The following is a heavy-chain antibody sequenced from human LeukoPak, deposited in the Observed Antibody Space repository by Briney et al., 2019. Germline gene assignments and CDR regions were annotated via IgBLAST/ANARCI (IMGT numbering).Heavy chain of an antibody. CDR1: GFTFSSYW. CDR2: INSDGSST. CDR3: AREGIAAAVNAFDI. V-gene: IGHV3-74*01. J-gene: IGHJ3*02. Sequence: GGSLRLSCAASGFTFSSYWMHWVRQAPGKGLVWVSRINSDGSSTSYADSVEGRFTISRDNAKNTLYLQMNSLRAEDTAVYYCAREGIAAAVNAFDIWGQGTMVTVSS. D-gene: IGHD6-13*01.